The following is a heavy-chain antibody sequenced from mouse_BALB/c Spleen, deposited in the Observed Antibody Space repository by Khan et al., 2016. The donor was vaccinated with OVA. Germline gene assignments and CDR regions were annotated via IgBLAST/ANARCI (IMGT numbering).Heavy chain of an antibody. CDR2: IDPFNGGS. CDR1: GYSFTSYY. CDR3: TRHGSTSWFAY. D-gene: IGHD1-1*01. J-gene: IGHJ3*01. V-gene: IGHV1-31*01. Sequence: VQLQQPGPELMKPGASVKISCKASGYSFTSYYIHWVKQSHGKTLEWLGYIDPFNGGSTYNQKFKGKATLTVDKSSSTAYMHLSSLTSEDSAVYYCTRHGSTSWFAYWGQGTLVTVSA.